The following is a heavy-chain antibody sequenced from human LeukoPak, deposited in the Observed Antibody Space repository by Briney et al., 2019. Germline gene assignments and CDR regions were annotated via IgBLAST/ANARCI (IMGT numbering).Heavy chain of an antibody. V-gene: IGHV4-34*01. CDR3: ARVEGAPITMIRGVRKSGRVFDY. CDR2: VNHSGST. D-gene: IGHD3-10*01. Sequence: PSETLSLTCAVYGGSFSTYYLSWIRQPPGKGLEWIGEVNHSGSTNYNPSLKSRVTMSVDTSKNQFSLKLSSVTAADTAVYYCARVEGAPITMIRGVRKSGRVFDYWGQGTLVTVSS. J-gene: IGHJ4*02. CDR1: GGSFSTYY.